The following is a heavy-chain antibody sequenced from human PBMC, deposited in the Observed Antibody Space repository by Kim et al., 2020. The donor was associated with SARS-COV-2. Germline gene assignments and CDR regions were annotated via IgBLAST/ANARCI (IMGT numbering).Heavy chain of an antibody. J-gene: IGHJ5*02. Sequence: SVKVSCKASGGTFSSYAISWVRQAPGQGLEWMGRIIPILGIANYAQKFQGRVTITADKSTSTAYMELSSLRSEDTAVYYCARGSYYDILTGYYRGGQKHSTGWFDPWGQGTLVPVSS. CDR3: ARGSYYDILTGYYRGGQKHSTGWFDP. CDR2: IIPILGIA. CDR1: GGTFSSYA. D-gene: IGHD3-9*01. V-gene: IGHV1-69*04.